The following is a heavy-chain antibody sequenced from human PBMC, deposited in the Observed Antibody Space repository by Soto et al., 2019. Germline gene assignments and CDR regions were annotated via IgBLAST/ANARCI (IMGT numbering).Heavy chain of an antibody. CDR2: IWYDGSNK. CDR1: GFTFSSYG. D-gene: IGHD1-1*01. Sequence: QVQLVESGGGVVQPGRSLRLSCAASGFTFSSYGMHWVRQAPGKGLEWVAVIWYDGSNKYYADSVKGRFTISRDNSKNTRYLQMNSLRAEDTAVYYCARDREGYNPLYYYGMDVWGQGTTVTVSS. V-gene: IGHV3-33*01. CDR3: ARDREGYNPLYYYGMDV. J-gene: IGHJ6*02.